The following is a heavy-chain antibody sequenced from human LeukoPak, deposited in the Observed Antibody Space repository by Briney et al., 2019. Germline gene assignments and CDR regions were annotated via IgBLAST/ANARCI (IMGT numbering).Heavy chain of an antibody. Sequence: PGGSLRLSCAASGFTFSSYSMNWVRQAPGKGLEWVSSISSSSSYIYYADSVKGRFTISRDNAKNSLYLQMNSLRAEDTAVYYCARVFVVVVAANTGDNWFDPWGQGTLVTVSS. D-gene: IGHD2-15*01. CDR2: ISSSSSYI. J-gene: IGHJ5*02. CDR3: ARVFVVVVAANTGDNWFDP. CDR1: GFTFSSYS. V-gene: IGHV3-21*04.